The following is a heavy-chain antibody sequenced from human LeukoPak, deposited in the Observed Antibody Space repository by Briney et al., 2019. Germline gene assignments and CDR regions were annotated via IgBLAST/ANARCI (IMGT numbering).Heavy chain of an antibody. J-gene: IGHJ4*02. CDR2: ISSDGRTT. CDR3: VKDRYVDF. CDR1: GFTFSSYG. Sequence: GGSLRLSCAASGFTFSSYGFHWVRQAPGKGLVYVSSISSDGRTTYYADSVKGRFTISRDNSKNTLYLQMSSLRTEDTALYYCVKDRYVDFWGQGTLVTVSS. V-gene: IGHV3-64D*09.